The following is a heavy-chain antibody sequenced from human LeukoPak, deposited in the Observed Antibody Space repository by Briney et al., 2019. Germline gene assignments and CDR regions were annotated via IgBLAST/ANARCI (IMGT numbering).Heavy chain of an antibody. J-gene: IGHJ6*01. CDR3: AKMKGHPLPKYYMDV. CDR2: ISYDGSNK. CDR1: GFTFSSYA. D-gene: IGHD1-26*01. V-gene: IGHV3-30*04. Sequence: HPGGSLRLSCAASGFTFSSYAMHWVRQAPGKGLEWVAVISYDGSNKYYADSVKGRFTISRDNSKNTLYLEMNSLRAEDTAIYYCAKMKGHPLPKYYMDVWGQGTTVTVSS.